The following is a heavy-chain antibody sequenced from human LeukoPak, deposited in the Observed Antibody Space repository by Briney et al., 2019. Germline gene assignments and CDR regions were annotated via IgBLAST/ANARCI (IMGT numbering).Heavy chain of an antibody. CDR2: ISSSSSTI. CDR3: ARMTSSWYPKYFDY. Sequence: HPGGSLRLSCAASGFTFSSYSMNWVRQAPGKGLEWVSYISSSSSTIYYADSVKGRFTLSRDNAKNSLYLQMNSLRAEDTAVYYCARMTSSWYPKYFDYWGQGTLVTVSS. J-gene: IGHJ4*02. V-gene: IGHV3-48*01. D-gene: IGHD6-13*01. CDR1: GFTFSSYS.